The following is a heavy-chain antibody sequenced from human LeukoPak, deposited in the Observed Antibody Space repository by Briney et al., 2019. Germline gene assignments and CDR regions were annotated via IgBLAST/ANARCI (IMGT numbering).Heavy chain of an antibody. Sequence: SETLSLTCTVSIGSISNYYWSWIRQPPGKGLEWIGYMSYSGSTNNNPSLKSRVTLSVDTSKKQVSLKLNSVTAADTAVYYCARGRYSSSWYWGNWFDPWGQGTLVTVSS. V-gene: IGHV4-59*01. CDR1: IGSISNYY. CDR3: ARGRYSSSWYWGNWFDP. D-gene: IGHD6-13*01. J-gene: IGHJ5*02. CDR2: MSYSGST.